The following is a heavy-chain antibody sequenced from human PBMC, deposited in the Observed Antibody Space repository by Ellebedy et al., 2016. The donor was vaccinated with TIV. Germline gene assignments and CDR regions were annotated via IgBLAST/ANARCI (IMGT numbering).Heavy chain of an antibody. J-gene: IGHJ6*02. CDR1: GFTFNNYG. CDR2: VWSDGSNK. CDR3: ARANTAMIRRNHMNV. Sequence: PGGSLRLSCAASGFTFNNYGMHWVRQAPGKGLEWVAVVWSDGSNKYYADSVKGRFTISRDNSKSTLYLQMDRLRAEDTAVYYCARANTAMIRRNHMNVWGQGTTVTVSS. D-gene: IGHD5-18*01. V-gene: IGHV3-33*01.